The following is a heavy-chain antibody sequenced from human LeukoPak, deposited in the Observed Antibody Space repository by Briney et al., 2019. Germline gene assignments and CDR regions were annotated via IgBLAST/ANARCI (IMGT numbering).Heavy chain of an antibody. J-gene: IGHJ4*02. Sequence: GGSLRLSCAASGFTVSSNYMTWVRQAPGKGLEWVSIIYSDGTTYYADSVKGRFSISRDNSKNTLYLQMNSLRAEDTAVYYCAREIQGSSWYRGMGYFDYWGLGTLVTVSS. CDR1: GFTVSSNY. V-gene: IGHV3-53*01. CDR2: IYSDGTT. D-gene: IGHD6-13*01. CDR3: AREIQGSSWYRGMGYFDY.